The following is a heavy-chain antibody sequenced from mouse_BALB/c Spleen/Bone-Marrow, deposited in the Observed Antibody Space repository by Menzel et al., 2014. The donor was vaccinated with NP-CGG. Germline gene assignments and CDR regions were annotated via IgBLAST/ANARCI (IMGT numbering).Heavy chain of an antibody. Sequence: LKESGSELVRPGASVKLSCKASGYTFTSYWMHWVKQRPGQGLEWIGNIYPGSGSTNYDEKFKSKATLTVDTSSSTAYMQLSSLTSEDSAVYYCTRGGYDVGYYFDYWGQGTTLTVSS. V-gene: IGHV1S22*01. D-gene: IGHD2-2*01. CDR2: IYPGSGST. CDR1: GYTFTSYW. CDR3: TRGGYDVGYYFDY. J-gene: IGHJ2*01.